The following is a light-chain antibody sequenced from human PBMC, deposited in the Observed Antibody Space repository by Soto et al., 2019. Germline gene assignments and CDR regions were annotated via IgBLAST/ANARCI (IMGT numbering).Light chain of an antibody. CDR1: QSITKY. Sequence: EIVLTQSPGTLSLSPGERATLSCRASQSITKYLAWYQQRPGQSPRLLIYGASSRATGVPDRFSGGGSATDFTRTVSRLEPEDFAVYYCKQYSGSPRTFGQGTKLEIK. CDR2: GAS. CDR3: KQYSGSPRT. J-gene: IGKJ2*01. V-gene: IGKV3-20*01.